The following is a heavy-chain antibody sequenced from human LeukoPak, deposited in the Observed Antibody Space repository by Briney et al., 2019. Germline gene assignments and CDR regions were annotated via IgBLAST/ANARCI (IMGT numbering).Heavy chain of an antibody. V-gene: IGHV3-49*04. CDR2: IRSKAYGGTT. Sequence: PGGSLRLSCTASGFTFGDYAMSWVRQAPGKGLEWVGFIRSKAYGGTTEYAASVKGRFTISRDDSKNIAYLQMNSLKTEDTAVYYCTTGDYWGQGTLVTVSS. J-gene: IGHJ4*02. CDR3: TTGDY. D-gene: IGHD3-10*01. CDR1: GFTFGDYA.